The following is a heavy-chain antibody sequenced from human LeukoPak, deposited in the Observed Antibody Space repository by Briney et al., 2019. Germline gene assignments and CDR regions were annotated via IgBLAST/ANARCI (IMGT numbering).Heavy chain of an antibody. Sequence: ASVKVSCKASGYTFTGYYMHWVRQAPGQGLEWMGWINPNSGGTNYAQKFQGRVTMTRDTSISTAYMELSRLRSDDTAVYYCARVRDYYDSSGALDYWGRGTLVTVSS. D-gene: IGHD3-22*01. V-gene: IGHV1-2*02. J-gene: IGHJ4*02. CDR2: INPNSGGT. CDR3: ARVRDYYDSSGALDY. CDR1: GYTFTGYY.